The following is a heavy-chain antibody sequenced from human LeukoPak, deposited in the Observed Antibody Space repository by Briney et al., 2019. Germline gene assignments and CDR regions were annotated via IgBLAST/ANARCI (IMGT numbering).Heavy chain of an antibody. CDR2: INPNSGGT. CDR1: GYTFTGYY. Sequence: ASVKVSCKASGYTFTGYYMHWVRQAPGQGLEWMGWINPNSGGTNYAQKFQGRVTMTRDTSISTAYMELSRLRSDDTAVYYCARSTAARRLLWFGELNQYFDYWGQGTLVTVSS. D-gene: IGHD3-10*01. CDR3: ARSTAARRLLWFGELNQYFDY. J-gene: IGHJ4*02. V-gene: IGHV1-2*02.